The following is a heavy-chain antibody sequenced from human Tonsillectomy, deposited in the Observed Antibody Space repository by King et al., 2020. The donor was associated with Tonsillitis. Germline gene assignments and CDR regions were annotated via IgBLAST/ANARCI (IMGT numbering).Heavy chain of an antibody. CDR2: KWYDGTYK. CDR3: ARHRSPYDNLGGFDY. Sequence: VQLVESGGGVVQPGTSLRLSCAASGFTFSDYAMHWVRQAPGKGLEWVAVKWYDGTYKYYADSMKGRFTISRDNSKNTLYLQMNSLRAEDTAVYYCARHRSPYDNLGGFDYWGQGTLVTVSS. J-gene: IGHJ4*02. D-gene: IGHD3-22*01. CDR1: GFTFSDYA. V-gene: IGHV3-33*01.